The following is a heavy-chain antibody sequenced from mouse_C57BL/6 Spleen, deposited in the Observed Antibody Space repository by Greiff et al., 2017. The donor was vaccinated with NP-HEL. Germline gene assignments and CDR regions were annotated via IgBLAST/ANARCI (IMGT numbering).Heavy chain of an antibody. CDR1: GYTFTSYW. D-gene: IGHD2-1*01. V-gene: IGHV1-61*01. CDR2: IYPSDSET. CDR3: ARPIYYGNYHYAMDY. Sequence: QVQLQQPGAELVRPGSSVKLSCKASGYTFTSYWMDWVKQRPGQGLEWIGNIYPSDSETHYNQKFKDKATLTVDKSSSTAYMQLSSLTSEDSAVYYCARPIYYGNYHYAMDYWGQGTSVTVSS. J-gene: IGHJ4*01.